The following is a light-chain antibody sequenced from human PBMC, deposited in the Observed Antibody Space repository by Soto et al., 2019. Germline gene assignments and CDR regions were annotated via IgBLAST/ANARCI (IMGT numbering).Light chain of an antibody. CDR3: QHYNAWVKT. CDR1: QSVSSD. V-gene: IGKV3-15*01. CDR2: AAS. J-gene: IGKJ2*01. Sequence: EIVMTQSPATLSVSPRERATLSCRASQSVSSDLAWYQQKPGQAPRLLIYAASTRATGIPARFSGSGSGTEFTLTISSLQSEDFALYYCQHYNAWVKTFGQGTKLEIK.